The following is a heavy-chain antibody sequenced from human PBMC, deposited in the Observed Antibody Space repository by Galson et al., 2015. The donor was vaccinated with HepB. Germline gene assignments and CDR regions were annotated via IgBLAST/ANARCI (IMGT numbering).Heavy chain of an antibody. CDR1: GFTFSSYS. V-gene: IGHV3-21*01. J-gene: IGHJ6*02. CDR2: ISSSSSYI. CDR3: ARDGRYYGSGSYYSRVEGKYYYYGMDV. Sequence: SLRLSCAASGFTFSSYSMNWVRQAPGKGLEWVSSISSSSSYIYYADSVKGRFTISRDNAKNSLYLQMNSLRAEDTAVYYCARDGRYYGSGSYYSRVEGKYYYYGMDVWGQGTTVTVSS. D-gene: IGHD3-10*01.